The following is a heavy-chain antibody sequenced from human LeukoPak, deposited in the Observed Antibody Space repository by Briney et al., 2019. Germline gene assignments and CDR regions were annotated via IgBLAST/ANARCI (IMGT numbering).Heavy chain of an antibody. CDR3: AREIAADRGFDS. Sequence: GGSLRLSCVASGFSFTNYWMHWVRQSPGKGLEWVSRVDNDGSDTIYADSVRGRFTISRDNAKNSLYLQMNSLRAEDAAVYYCAREIAADRGFDSWGQGTLVTVSS. J-gene: IGHJ4*02. V-gene: IGHV3-74*01. CDR2: VDNDGSDT. CDR1: GFSFTNYW. D-gene: IGHD6-6*01.